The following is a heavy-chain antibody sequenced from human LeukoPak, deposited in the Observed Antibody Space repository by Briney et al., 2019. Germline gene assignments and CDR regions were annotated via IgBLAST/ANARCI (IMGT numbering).Heavy chain of an antibody. J-gene: IGHJ5*02. D-gene: IGHD6-13*01. CDR3: ARADGYSRSPDP. Sequence: PSETLSLTCTVSGGSISSGSYYWSWIRQPAGKGLEWIGRIYTSGSTNYNPSLKSRVTISVDTSKNQFSLKLSSVTAADTAVYYCARADGYSRSPDPWGQGTLVTVSS. CDR1: GGSISSGSYY. CDR2: IYTSGST. V-gene: IGHV4-61*02.